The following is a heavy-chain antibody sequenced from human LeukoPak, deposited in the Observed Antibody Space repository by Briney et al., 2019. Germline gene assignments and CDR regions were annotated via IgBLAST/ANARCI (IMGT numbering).Heavy chain of an antibody. CDR3: ARANYDFWSGYYYYYMDV. Sequence: GGSLRLSCAASGFTFSSYWMSWVRQAPGKGLEWVANIKQDGSEKYYVDSVKGRFTISRDNAKNSLYLQMNSLRAEDTAVYYCARANYDFWSGYYYYYMDVWGKGTTVTVSS. J-gene: IGHJ6*03. CDR2: IKQDGSEK. V-gene: IGHV3-7*01. D-gene: IGHD3-3*01. CDR1: GFTFSSYW.